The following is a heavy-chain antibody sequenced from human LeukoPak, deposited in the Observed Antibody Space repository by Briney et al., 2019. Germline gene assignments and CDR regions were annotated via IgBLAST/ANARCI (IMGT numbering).Heavy chain of an antibody. Sequence: PGGSLRLSCAASGFTVSSNYMTWVRQAPGKGLEWVSIIYSGGRTYYADSVKGRFTISRDSSKNTLCLQMNSLRAEDTAVYFCAGDQLGGSCGSTSCYTSFSNWGQGTLVTVSS. D-gene: IGHD2-2*02. CDR1: GFTVSSNY. CDR2: IYSGGRT. J-gene: IGHJ4*02. V-gene: IGHV3-53*01. CDR3: AGDQLGGSCGSTSCYTSFSN.